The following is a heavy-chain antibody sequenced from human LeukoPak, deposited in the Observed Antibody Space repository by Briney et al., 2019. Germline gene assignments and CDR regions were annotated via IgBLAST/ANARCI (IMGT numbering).Heavy chain of an antibody. V-gene: IGHV4-61*05. Sequence: SETLSLTCTVSGGSIASISYYWGWIRQPPGKGLEWIGHFYYSGSTTYNPSLKSRVTFSVDTSRNQFSLKLTSVTAADTALYYCARGQGGNYYLNYFDYWGQGALVTVSS. CDR3: ARGQGGNYYLNYFDY. CDR2: FYYSGST. D-gene: IGHD1-26*01. J-gene: IGHJ4*02. CDR1: GGSIASISYY.